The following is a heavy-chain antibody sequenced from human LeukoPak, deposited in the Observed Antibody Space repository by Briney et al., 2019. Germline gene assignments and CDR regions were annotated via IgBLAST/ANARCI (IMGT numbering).Heavy chain of an antibody. Sequence: EASVKVSCKASGYTFTGYYMHWVRQAPGQGLEWMGWINPNSGGTNYAQKFQGRVTMTRDTSTSTANMELSRLTSDDTAVYYCAREGGYGDYYYYMDVWGKGTTVTVSS. CDR1: GYTFTGYY. CDR3: AREGGYGDYYYYMDV. CDR2: INPNSGGT. D-gene: IGHD5-18*01. V-gene: IGHV1-2*02. J-gene: IGHJ6*03.